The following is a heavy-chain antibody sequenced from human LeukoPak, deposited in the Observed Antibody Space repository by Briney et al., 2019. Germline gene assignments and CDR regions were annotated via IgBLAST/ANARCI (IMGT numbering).Heavy chain of an antibody. J-gene: IGHJ4*02. CDR1: GFTFSSYS. Sequence: PGGSLRLSCAASGFTFSSYSMNWVRQAPGKGLEWVSSISSSSSYIYYVDSVKGRFTISRDNAKNSLYLQMNSLRAEDTAVYYCARAADTAMVQSSFDYWGQGTLVTVSS. CDR2: ISSSSSYI. CDR3: ARAADTAMVQSSFDY. D-gene: IGHD5-18*01. V-gene: IGHV3-21*01.